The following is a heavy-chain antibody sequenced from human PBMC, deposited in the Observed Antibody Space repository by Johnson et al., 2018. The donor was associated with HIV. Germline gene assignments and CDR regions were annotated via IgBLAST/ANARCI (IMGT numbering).Heavy chain of an antibody. Sequence: QVQLVESGGGVIQPGRSLRLSCAASAFTFSDYYMSWIRQAPGKGLEWVSYISSSGSTIYHADSVKGRLIISRDNAKNSLYLQMKSLRADDTALYYCARALPRYDAFDIWGQGTMVTVSS. CDR3: ARALPRYDAFDI. D-gene: IGHD1-14*01. J-gene: IGHJ3*02. V-gene: IGHV3-11*01. CDR2: ISSSGSTI. CDR1: AFTFSDYY.